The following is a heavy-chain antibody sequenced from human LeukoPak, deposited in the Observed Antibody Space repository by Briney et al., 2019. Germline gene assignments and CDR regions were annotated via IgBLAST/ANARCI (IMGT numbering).Heavy chain of an antibody. Sequence: GGSLRLSCAASGFTFSSYWMHWVRQGPGKGLVWVSRINTDGSSTTYADSVKGRFTISRDNTENTLYLQMSSLRAEDTAVYYCAREWKKTGAFDHWGQGTLVTVSS. D-gene: IGHD1-1*01. CDR1: GFTFSSYW. J-gene: IGHJ4*02. CDR2: INTDGSST. CDR3: AREWKKTGAFDH. V-gene: IGHV3-74*01.